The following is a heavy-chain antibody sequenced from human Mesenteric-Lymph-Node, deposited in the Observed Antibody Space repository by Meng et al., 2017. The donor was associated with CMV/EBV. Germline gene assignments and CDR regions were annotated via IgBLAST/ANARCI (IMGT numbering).Heavy chain of an antibody. J-gene: IGHJ4*02. CDR1: GFSVGNNY. V-gene: IGHV3-48*04. CDR3: ARGLWFGELPPGY. CDR2: ISSSSSTI. Sequence: GGSLRLSCAASGFSVGNNYMNWVRQAPGKGLEWVSYISSSSSTIYYADSVKGRFTISRDNAKNSLYLQMNSLRAEDTAVYYCARGLWFGELPPGYWGQGTLVTVSS. D-gene: IGHD3-10*01.